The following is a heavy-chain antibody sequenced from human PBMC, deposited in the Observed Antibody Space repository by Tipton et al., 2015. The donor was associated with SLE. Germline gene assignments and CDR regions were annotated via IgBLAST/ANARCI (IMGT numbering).Heavy chain of an antibody. D-gene: IGHD3-3*01. J-gene: IGHJ4*02. V-gene: IGHV4-59*01. CDR3: ARGIFGVVILFDY. CDR1: GGSISSYY. Sequence: TLSLTCTVSGGSISSYYWSWIRQPPGKGLEWIGYIYYSGSTNYNPSLKSRVTISVDTSKNQFSLKLSSVTAADTAAYYCARGIFGVVILFDYWGQGTLVTVSS. CDR2: IYYSGST.